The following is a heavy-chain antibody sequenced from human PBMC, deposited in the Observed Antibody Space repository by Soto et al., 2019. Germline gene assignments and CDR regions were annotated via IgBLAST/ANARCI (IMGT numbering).Heavy chain of an antibody. CDR1: GFTFSSYW. CDR2: INSDGSST. V-gene: IGHV3-74*01. D-gene: IGHD1-7*01. CDR3: ARDMTGTTGYYGMDV. J-gene: IGHJ6*02. Sequence: GGSLRLSCAASGFTFSSYWMHWVRQAPGKGLVWVSRINSDGSSTSYADSVKGRFTISRDNAKNTLYLQMNSLRAEDTAVYYCARDMTGTTGYYGMDVWGQGTTVTVSS.